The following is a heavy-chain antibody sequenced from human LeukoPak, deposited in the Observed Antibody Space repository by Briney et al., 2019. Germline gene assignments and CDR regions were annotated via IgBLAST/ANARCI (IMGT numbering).Heavy chain of an antibody. CDR2: IDSGSSSI. CDR3: ARGQASGSFIIDY. D-gene: IGHD3-10*01. Sequence: GGSLRLSCAASGFTFSDYYMSWIRQAPGKGLEWVSFIDSGSSSIHYAASVQGRFTISRDNAKNSLYLQMDSLRAEDTAVYYCARGQASGSFIIDYWGQGTLVTVSS. V-gene: IGHV3-11*06. J-gene: IGHJ4*02. CDR1: GFTFSDYY.